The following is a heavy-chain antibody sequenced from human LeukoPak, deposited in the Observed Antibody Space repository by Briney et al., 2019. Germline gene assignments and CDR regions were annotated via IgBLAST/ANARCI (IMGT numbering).Heavy chain of an antibody. Sequence: ASVKVSCKASGYTFTGYYMHWVRQAPGQGLEWMGWINPNSGGTNYAQKFQGRVTMTRDTSISTAYMELSGLRSDDTAVYYCASGYYDSTGSVYYYYYMDVWGKGTTVTVSS. D-gene: IGHD3-22*01. CDR3: ASGYYDSTGSVYYYYYMDV. CDR1: GYTFTGYY. V-gene: IGHV1-2*02. J-gene: IGHJ6*03. CDR2: INPNSGGT.